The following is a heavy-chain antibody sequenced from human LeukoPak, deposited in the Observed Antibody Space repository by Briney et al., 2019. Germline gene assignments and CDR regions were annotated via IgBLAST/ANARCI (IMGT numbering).Heavy chain of an antibody. D-gene: IGHD5-24*01. V-gene: IGHV3-48*04. J-gene: IGHJ4*02. CDR3: ARDKEMATITRVFDY. CDR1: GFTFSSYS. Sequence: GGSLRLSCAASGFTFSSYSMNWVRQAPGKGLEWVSYISSSSTIYYADSVKGRFTISRDNAKNSLYLQMNSLRAEDTAVYYCARDKEMATITRVFDYWGQGTLVTVSS. CDR2: ISSSSTI.